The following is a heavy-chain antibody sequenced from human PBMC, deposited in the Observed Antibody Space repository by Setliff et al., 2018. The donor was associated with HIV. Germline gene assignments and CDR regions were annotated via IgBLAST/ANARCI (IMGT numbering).Heavy chain of an antibody. Sequence: SETLSLTCSVSSGSVSGYYWGWIRQPPGKKLEWIGYIHSSGSTIYSASLKSRVSISVDTSKNQVSLRLSSVTAADTAVYHCSRGSYYMDVWGKGTTVTAP. CDR2: IHSSGST. CDR3: SRGSYYMDV. J-gene: IGHJ6*03. D-gene: IGHD3-16*01. V-gene: IGHV4-59*08. CDR1: SGSVSGYY.